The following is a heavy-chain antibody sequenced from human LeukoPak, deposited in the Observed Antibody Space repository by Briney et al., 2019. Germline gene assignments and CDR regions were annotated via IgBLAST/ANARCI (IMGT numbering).Heavy chain of an antibody. Sequence: PSETLSLTCTVSDGSIKTNYWWTWVRQPPGKGPEWIGETWHSGSSTNYNPSLKSRVTISVDKPKSQFSLKLTSVTAADTAIYYCARGNEYTWWQWSQGTLVTVSS. CDR2: TWHSGSST. CDR1: DGSIKTNYW. J-gene: IGHJ4*02. CDR3: ARGNEYTWWQ. D-gene: IGHD2-15*01. V-gene: IGHV4-4*02.